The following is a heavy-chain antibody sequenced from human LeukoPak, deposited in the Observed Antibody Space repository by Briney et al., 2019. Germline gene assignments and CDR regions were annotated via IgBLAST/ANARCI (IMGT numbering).Heavy chain of an antibody. J-gene: IGHJ5*02. CDR1: GYTFTSYG. Sequence: ASVNVSCKASGYTFTSYGISWVRQAPGQGLEWMGWISAYNGNTNYAQKLQGRVTMTTDTSTSTAYMELRSLRSDDTAVYYCARALAAAGTGHNWFDPWGQGTLVTVSS. V-gene: IGHV1-18*01. D-gene: IGHD6-13*01. CDR3: ARALAAAGTGHNWFDP. CDR2: ISAYNGNT.